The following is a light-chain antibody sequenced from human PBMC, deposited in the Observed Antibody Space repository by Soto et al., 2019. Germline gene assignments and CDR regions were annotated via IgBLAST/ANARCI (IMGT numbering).Light chain of an antibody. Sequence: EIVMTQSPVILSVSPGERATLSCRASQSGWSNLAWYQQKPGQGPRLLIYGASTRATGVPARFSGSGSGTEFTLTISSLHGEDFADDLCQQYRTWRTFVRGTKVDIK. J-gene: IGKJ1*01. CDR1: QSGWSN. CDR2: GAS. CDR3: QQYRTWRT. V-gene: IGKV3-15*01.